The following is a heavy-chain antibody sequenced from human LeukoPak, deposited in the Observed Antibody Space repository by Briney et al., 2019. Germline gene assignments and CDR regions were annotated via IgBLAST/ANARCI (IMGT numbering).Heavy chain of an antibody. Sequence: PGRSLRLSCSASGFTFDEYAMHWSRQVPGKAPEGVAGIIWNSGTIDYADAVKGRFTISRDNAKKSVYLQMNALRDEDTALYYCAKSARLVITVRSPMDVWGQGTTVTVSS. J-gene: IGHJ6*02. V-gene: IGHV3-9*01. CDR2: IIWNSGTI. D-gene: IGHD3-9*01. CDR3: AKSARLVITVRSPMDV. CDR1: GFTFDEYA.